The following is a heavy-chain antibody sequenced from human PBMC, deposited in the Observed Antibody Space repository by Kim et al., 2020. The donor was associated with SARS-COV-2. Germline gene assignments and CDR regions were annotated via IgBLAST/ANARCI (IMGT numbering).Heavy chain of an antibody. Sequence: GGSLRLSCAASGFTFSSYGMNWVRQAPGKGLEWVAVISYDGSNKYYADSVKGRFTISRDNSKNTLYLQMNRLRAEDTAVYYCAKEGEVAAAGTYYYYYMDVWGRGTTATVSS. CDR3: AKEGEVAAAGTYYYYYMDV. D-gene: IGHD6-13*01. CDR1: GFTFSSYG. J-gene: IGHJ6*03. CDR2: ISYDGSNK. V-gene: IGHV3-30*18.